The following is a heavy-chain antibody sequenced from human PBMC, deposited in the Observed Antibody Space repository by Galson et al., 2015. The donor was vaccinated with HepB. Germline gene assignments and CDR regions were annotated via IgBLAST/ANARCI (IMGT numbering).Heavy chain of an antibody. CDR2: IKEDGGAK. D-gene: IGHD6-13*01. V-gene: IGHV3-7*03. CDR3: ARHCSSSLTGMDV. CDR1: GFTFSTYW. Sequence: SLRLSCAASGFTFSTYWMSWVRQAPGKGLEWVANIKEDGGAKNYVDSVKGRFTISRDNDKNSLFLQMNSLKASDTAMYYCARHCSSSLTGMDVWGQGTTVTVSS. J-gene: IGHJ6*02.